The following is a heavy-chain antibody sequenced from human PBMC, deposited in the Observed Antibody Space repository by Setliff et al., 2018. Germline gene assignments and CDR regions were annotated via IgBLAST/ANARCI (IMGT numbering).Heavy chain of an antibody. CDR2: RGPNRST. J-gene: IGHJ3*01. V-gene: IGHV4-34*01. CDR3: TSVLNSVSDAFDV. CDR1: GGSFSYYY. Sequence: PSETLSLTCAVAGGSFSYYYWSWVRQSPGRGLEWIGRRGPNRSTNYNPXLGSRATISFDSSKIELSLKLASVTAADTAAYYCTSVLNSVSDAFDVWGQGTVVTVSS. D-gene: IGHD1-26*01.